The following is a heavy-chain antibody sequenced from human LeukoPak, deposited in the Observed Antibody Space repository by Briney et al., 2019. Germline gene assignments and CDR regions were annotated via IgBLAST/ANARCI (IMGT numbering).Heavy chain of an antibody. D-gene: IGHD6-13*01. CDR3: ARASPYSSSRYFMDV. CDR1: GYTFTGYY. J-gene: IGHJ6*03. Sequence: ASVKVSCKASGYTFTGYYMHWVRQAPGQGLEWMGWINPNSGGTNYAQKFQGRVTMTRDTSISTAYMELSRLRSDDTAVYYCARASPYSSSRYFMDVWGKGTTVTVSS. V-gene: IGHV1-2*02. CDR2: INPNSGGT.